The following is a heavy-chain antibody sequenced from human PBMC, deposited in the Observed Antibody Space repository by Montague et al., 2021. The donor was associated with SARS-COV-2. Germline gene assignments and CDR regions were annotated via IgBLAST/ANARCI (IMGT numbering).Heavy chain of an antibody. D-gene: IGHD2/OR15-2a*01. V-gene: IGHV1-18*01. CDR2: VSAYNGDT. CDR3: ARRGFYFWFDP. Sequence: SVKVSCKASGYTFTSYGISWVRQAPGQGLEWMGWVSAYNGDTHYAQKLQGRVTMTTVTSTSTAYMELRSLTSDDTAMYYCARRGFYFWFDPWGQGTLVTVSS. CDR1: GYTFTSYG. J-gene: IGHJ5*02.